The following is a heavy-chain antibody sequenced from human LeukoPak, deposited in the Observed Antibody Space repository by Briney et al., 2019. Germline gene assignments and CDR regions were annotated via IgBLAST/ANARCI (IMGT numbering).Heavy chain of an antibody. V-gene: IGHV2-5*01. J-gene: IGHJ4*02. CDR3: AHRLDSTFCGDNCYPPLYDY. CDR2: IYWNDDK. CDR1: GFSLSTSGVG. Sequence: ESGPTLVKPTQTLTLTCTFSGFSLSTSGVGVGWIRQPPGKALEWLAIIYWNDDKRYSPFLKSRLTITKDTSKNHVVLTMTNMDPVDTPTYYCAHRLDSTFCGDNCYPPLYDYWGQETLVTVSS. D-gene: IGHD2-21*01.